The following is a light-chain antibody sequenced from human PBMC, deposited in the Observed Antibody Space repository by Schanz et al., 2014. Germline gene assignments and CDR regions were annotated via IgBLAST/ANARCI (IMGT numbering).Light chain of an antibody. CDR2: GNN. Sequence: QSALTQPPSVSGAPGQRVTISCTGSKSNIGARYDVHWYQHLPGAAPRLLIFGNNKRPSGVPDRFSGSKSGTSASLAITGLQAEDEADYYCQSYDSSLSGGVFGGGTKLTVL. CDR3: QSYDSSLSGGV. CDR1: KSNIGARYD. J-gene: IGLJ2*01. V-gene: IGLV1-40*01.